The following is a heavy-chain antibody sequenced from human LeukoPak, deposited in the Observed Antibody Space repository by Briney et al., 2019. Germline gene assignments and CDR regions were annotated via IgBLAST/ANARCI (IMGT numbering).Heavy chain of an antibody. J-gene: IGHJ5*02. CDR1: GGSISSGDYY. Sequence: SETLSLTCTVSGGSISSGDYYWSWIRRHPVKGLEWLGNIYYTGTTYYNPSLRSRLTISRDTSKNQFFLKLSSVTAADTAVYYCANAMDPWRQATLVTVSS. CDR2: IYYTGTT. CDR3: ANAMDP. V-gene: IGHV4-31*03. D-gene: IGHD2-2*03.